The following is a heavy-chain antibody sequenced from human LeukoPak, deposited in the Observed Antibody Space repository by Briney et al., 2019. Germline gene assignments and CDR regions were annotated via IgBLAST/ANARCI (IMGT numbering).Heavy chain of an antibody. J-gene: IGHJ5*02. CDR1: GGSISSYY. CDR2: IYTSGST. Sequence: SETLSLTCTVSGGSISSYYWSWIRQPAGKGLEWIGRIYTSGSTNYNPSLKSRVTMSVDTSKNQFSLKLSSVTAADTAVYYCARDTPCSGGSCYLMPWFDPWGQGTLVTVSS. V-gene: IGHV4-4*07. CDR3: ARDTPCSGGSCYLMPWFDP. D-gene: IGHD2-15*01.